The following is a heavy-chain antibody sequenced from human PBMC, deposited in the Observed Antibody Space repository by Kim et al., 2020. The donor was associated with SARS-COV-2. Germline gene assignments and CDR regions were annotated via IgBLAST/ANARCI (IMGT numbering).Heavy chain of an antibody. CDR1: GFTFSSYS. D-gene: IGHD2-15*01. Sequence: GGSLRLSCAASGFTFSSYSMNWVRQGPGKGLEWVSSITSSSSYIYYADSVKGRFTISRDNAKNSLYLQMNTLRAEDTAVYYCARADCSGALCYYYPEYWGQGTLVTVSS. J-gene: IGHJ4*02. V-gene: IGHV3-21*01. CDR3: ARADCSGALCYYYPEY. CDR2: ITSSSSYI.